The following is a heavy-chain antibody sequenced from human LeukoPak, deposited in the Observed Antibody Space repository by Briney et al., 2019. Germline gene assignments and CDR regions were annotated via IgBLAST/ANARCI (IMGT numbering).Heavy chain of an antibody. CDR3: ARAATKDIIIVRGLDY. CDR2: IYYSGST. D-gene: IGHD3-10*01. V-gene: IGHV4-59*01. Sequence: SETLSLTCTVSGGSISSYYWSWIRQPPGEGLEWIGYIYYSGSTNYNPSLKSRVTISVDTSKNQFSLKLSSVTAADTAVYFCARAATKDIIIVRGLDYWGQGTLVTVSS. CDR1: GGSISSYY. J-gene: IGHJ4*02.